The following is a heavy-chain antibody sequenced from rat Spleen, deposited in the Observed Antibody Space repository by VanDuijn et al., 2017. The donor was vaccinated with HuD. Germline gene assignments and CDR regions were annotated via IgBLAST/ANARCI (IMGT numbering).Heavy chain of an antibody. Sequence: EVQLVETGGDLVQPGRSLTLSCAASGFTFSDYAMAWVRQAPGKGLEWIGEINKDSSTINYTPSLKDKFTISRDNAQNTLYLQMSKLGSEDTAIYYCARAGIRGTGDYWGQGVMVTVSS. CDR1: GFTFSDYA. V-gene: IGHV4-2*01. CDR2: INKDSSTI. J-gene: IGHJ2*01. D-gene: IGHD4-3*01. CDR3: ARAGIRGTGDY.